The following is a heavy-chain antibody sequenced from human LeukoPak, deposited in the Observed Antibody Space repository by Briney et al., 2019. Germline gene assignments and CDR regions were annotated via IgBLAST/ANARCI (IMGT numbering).Heavy chain of an antibody. D-gene: IGHD1-14*01. J-gene: IGHJ6*02. V-gene: IGHV1-69*13. CDR3: ARCKENRGYYGIDV. Sequence: GASVKVSCKASGGTFSSYAISWVRQAPGQGLEWMGGIIPIFGTANYAQKVQGRVTITADESMSTAYMELSSLRSEDTAVYYCARCKENRGYYGIDVWGQGTTVTVSS. CDR2: IIPIFGTA. CDR1: GGTFSSYA.